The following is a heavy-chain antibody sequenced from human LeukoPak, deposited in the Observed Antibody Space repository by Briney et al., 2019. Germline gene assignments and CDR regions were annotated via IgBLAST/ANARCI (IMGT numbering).Heavy chain of an antibody. Sequence: PEESLRLSCAASGFPFSSYAMSWVRQAPGKGLEWVSAISGSGGSTYYADSVKGRFTISRDNSKNTLYLQMNSLRAEDTAVYYCAKAPVGYSYGSYYFDYWGQGTLVTVSS. V-gene: IGHV3-23*01. D-gene: IGHD5-18*01. J-gene: IGHJ4*02. CDR2: ISGSGGST. CDR3: AKAPVGYSYGSYYFDY. CDR1: GFPFSSYA.